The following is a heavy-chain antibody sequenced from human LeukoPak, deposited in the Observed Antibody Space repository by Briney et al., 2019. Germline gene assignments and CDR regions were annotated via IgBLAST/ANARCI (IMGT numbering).Heavy chain of an antibody. D-gene: IGHD3-10*01. Sequence: PETLSLTCTVSGGSISSYYWSWIRQPAGKGLEWIGRIYTSGSTNYNPSLKSRVTISVDKSKNQFSLKLSSVTAADTAVYYCARDMVRGVIHQYHYMDVWGKGTTVTVSS. V-gene: IGHV4-4*07. CDR3: ARDMVRGVIHQYHYMDV. CDR1: GGSISSYY. CDR2: IYTSGST. J-gene: IGHJ6*03.